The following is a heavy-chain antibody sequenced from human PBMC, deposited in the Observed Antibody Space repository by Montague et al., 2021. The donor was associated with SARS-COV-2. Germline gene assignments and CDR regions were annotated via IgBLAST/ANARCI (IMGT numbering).Heavy chain of an antibody. CDR1: GFSLSTSGMC. CDR2: IDRDDDK. J-gene: IGHJ6*02. V-gene: IGHV2-70*01. D-gene: IGHD5-12*01. Sequence: PALVKPTQTLTLTCTFSGFSLSTSGMCVSWIRQPPGKALEWLALIDRDDDKYYSTSLKTRLTISKDTSKNQVVLTMTNMDPVDTATYYCARTQIVDIYYYYGMGVWGQGTTVTVSS. CDR3: ARTQIVDIYYYYGMGV.